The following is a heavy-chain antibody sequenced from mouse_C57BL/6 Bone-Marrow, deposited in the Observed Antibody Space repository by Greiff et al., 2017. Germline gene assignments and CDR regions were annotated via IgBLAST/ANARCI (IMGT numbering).Heavy chain of an antibody. V-gene: IGHV5-4*01. CDR3: ARLDYYAMEY. CDR1: GFTFSSSA. J-gene: IGHJ4*01. CDR2: LSDGGSYT. Sequence: EVQLVESGGGLVKPGGSLKLSCAASGFTFSSSAMSWVRQTPEKRLEWVATLSDGGSYTYYPDNVKGRFTISRDNAKNNLYLQMSHLKSEDTAMYYCARLDYYAMEYWGQGTSVTVSS.